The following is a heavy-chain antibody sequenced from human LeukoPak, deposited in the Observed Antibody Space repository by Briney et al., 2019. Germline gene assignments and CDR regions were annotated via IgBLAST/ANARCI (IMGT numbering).Heavy chain of an antibody. J-gene: IGHJ4*02. Sequence: GGSLRLSCAASGFAFSTYGMHWVRQAPGQGLEWVGFIRSDGSDTYYGDSVKGRFTISRDNSKKTLHLQMNSLRPGDTAVYYCAIIPLGGRFDYWGQGTLVIVSS. V-gene: IGHV3-30*02. D-gene: IGHD3-10*01. CDR1: GFAFSTYG. CDR2: IRSDGSDT. CDR3: AIIPLGGRFDY.